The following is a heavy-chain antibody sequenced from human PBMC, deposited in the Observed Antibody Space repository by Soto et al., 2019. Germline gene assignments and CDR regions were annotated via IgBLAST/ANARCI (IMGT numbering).Heavy chain of an antibody. CDR1: GYTFTTYA. CDR3: ARGNVRGGCLDY. Sequence: QIQLVQSGAEEEKPGASVKVSCNTSGYTFTTYAIHWVRQAPGQSLEWMGWFNGGNGNIKYSQKFEGRVSITTDTSANTAYMELNSLRSEDTAVYYCARGNVRGGCLDYWGQGTLVSVSS. D-gene: IGHD3-10*01. CDR2: FNGGNGNI. V-gene: IGHV1-3*05. J-gene: IGHJ4*02.